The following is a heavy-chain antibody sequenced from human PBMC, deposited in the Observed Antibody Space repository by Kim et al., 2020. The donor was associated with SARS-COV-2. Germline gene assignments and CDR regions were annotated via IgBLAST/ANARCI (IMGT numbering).Heavy chain of an antibody. D-gene: IGHD4-17*01. J-gene: IGHJ4*02. CDR1: GGSISSYY. V-gene: IGHV4-59*08. Sequence: SETLSLTCTVSGGSISSYYWSWIRQPPGKGLEWIGYIYYSGSTNYNPSLKSRVTISVDTSKNQFSLKLSSVTAADTAVYYCARHPPDYGGKGHFDYWGQGTLVTVSS. CDR3: ARHPPDYGGKGHFDY. CDR2: IYYSGST.